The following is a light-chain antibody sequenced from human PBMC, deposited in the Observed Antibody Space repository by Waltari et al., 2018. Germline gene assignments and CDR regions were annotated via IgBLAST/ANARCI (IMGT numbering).Light chain of an antibody. CDR1: PSVLYRSSNKNF. J-gene: IGKJ3*01. V-gene: IGKV4-1*01. CDR2: WAY. CDR3: QQYYSTMFT. Sequence: DIVVTQSPDSLSVSLGGRAIINCKSSPSVLYRSSNKNFLAWYQRKPGQPPKLLIYWAYTRECGVPDRFRGSGSGTDFTLTISSLQAEDVAVDYCQQYYSTMFTFGPGTKVYIK.